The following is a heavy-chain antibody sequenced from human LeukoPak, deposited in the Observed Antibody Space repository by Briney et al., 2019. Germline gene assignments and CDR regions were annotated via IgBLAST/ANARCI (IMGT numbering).Heavy chain of an antibody. V-gene: IGHV3-23*01. Sequence: GGSLRLSCAASGFTFSSYAMSWVRQAPGKGLEWVSAISGSGGSTYYADSVKGRFTISRDNSKNTLYLQMNSLRAEDTAVYYCAKAPGQYYDIMTGYLHWGQGTLVTVSS. CDR3: AKAPGQYYDIMTGYLH. CDR2: ISGSGGST. CDR1: GFTFSSYA. D-gene: IGHD3-9*01. J-gene: IGHJ4*02.